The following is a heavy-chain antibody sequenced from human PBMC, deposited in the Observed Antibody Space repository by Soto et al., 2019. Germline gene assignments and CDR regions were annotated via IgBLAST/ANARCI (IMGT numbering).Heavy chain of an antibody. V-gene: IGHV4-59*08. CDR2: IYYSGSP. CDR1: GGSISNYY. Sequence: QVQLQESGPGLVKPSETLSLTCTVSGGSISNYYCCWIRQPPGKGLECIGYIYYSGSPNYNPSLKSRVTISIDTFTHQFTLKLGSVTAADTAVYYCARCWGGTFDFWGQGTMVTVSS. CDR3: ARCWGGTFDF. D-gene: IGHD3-10*01. J-gene: IGHJ3*01.